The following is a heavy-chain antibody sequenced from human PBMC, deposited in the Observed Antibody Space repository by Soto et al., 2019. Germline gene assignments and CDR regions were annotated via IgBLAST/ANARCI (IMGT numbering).Heavy chain of an antibody. CDR1: GGSISSSSYY. J-gene: IGHJ4*02. CDR2: IYYSGST. CDR3: ARITYGVVVPAAMGRDY. D-gene: IGHD2-2*01. V-gene: IGHV4-39*01. Sequence: SETLSLTCTVSGGSISSSSYYWGWIRQPPGKGLEWIGSIYYSGSTYYNPSLKSRVTISVDTSKNQFSLKLSSVAAADTAVYYCARITYGVVVPAAMGRDYWGQGTLVTVSS.